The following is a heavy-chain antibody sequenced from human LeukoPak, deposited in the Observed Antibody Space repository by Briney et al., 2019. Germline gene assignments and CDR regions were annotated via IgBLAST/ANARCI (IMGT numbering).Heavy chain of an antibody. CDR2: ISDSGDST. V-gene: IGHV3-23*01. Sequence: GGSLRLSCAVSGFMFSSYAMNWVRQAPGKGLEWVSGISDSGDSTYYADSVKGRFTISRDNSKNTLYLQMNSLRAEDTAVYYCAKDRLDYGDYYFDYWGQGTLVTVSS. CDR1: GFMFSSYA. D-gene: IGHD4-17*01. J-gene: IGHJ4*02. CDR3: AKDRLDYGDYYFDY.